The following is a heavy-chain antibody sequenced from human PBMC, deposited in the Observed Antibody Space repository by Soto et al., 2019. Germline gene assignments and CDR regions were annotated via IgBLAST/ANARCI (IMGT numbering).Heavy chain of an antibody. CDR2: ISSSSSYI. D-gene: IGHD3-22*01. Sequence: WGSLRLSCAASGFTFSSYSMNWVRQAPGKGLEWVSSISSSSSYIYYADSVKGRFTISRDNAKNSLYLQMNSLRAEDTAVYYCARVSYYDSSGYYGEDAFDIWGQGTMVTVSS. CDR1: GFTFSSYS. J-gene: IGHJ3*02. V-gene: IGHV3-21*01. CDR3: ARVSYYDSSGYYGEDAFDI.